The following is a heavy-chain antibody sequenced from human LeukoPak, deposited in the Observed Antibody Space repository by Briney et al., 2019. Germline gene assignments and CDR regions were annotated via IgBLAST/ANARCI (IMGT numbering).Heavy chain of an antibody. CDR1: GGSIGSSSYY. CDR2: IYYSGST. J-gene: IGHJ5*02. V-gene: IGHV4-39*07. Sequence: SETLSLTCTVSGGSIGSSSYYWGWIRQPPGKGLEWIGSIYYSGSTYYNPSLKSRVTISVDTSKNQFSLKLSSVTAADTAVYYCARVLIGAAAENWFDPWGQGTLVTVSS. CDR3: ARVLIGAAAENWFDP. D-gene: IGHD6-13*01.